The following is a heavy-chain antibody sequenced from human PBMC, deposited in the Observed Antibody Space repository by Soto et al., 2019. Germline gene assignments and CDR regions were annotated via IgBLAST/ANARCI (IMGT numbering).Heavy chain of an antibody. D-gene: IGHD3-10*01. CDR2: IYYSGST. V-gene: IGHV4-61*08. J-gene: IGHJ4*02. CDR1: GGSISSGDYY. CDR3: AAHVYGSGSYAFDY. Sequence: SETLSLTCTVSGGSISSGDYYWSWIRQPPGKGLEWIGYIYYSGSTNYNPSLKSRVTISVDTSKNQFSLKLSSVTAADTAVYYCAAHVYGSGSYAFDYWGQGTPVTVSS.